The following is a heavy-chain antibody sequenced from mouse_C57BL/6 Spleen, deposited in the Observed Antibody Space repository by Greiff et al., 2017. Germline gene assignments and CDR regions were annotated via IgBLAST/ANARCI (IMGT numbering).Heavy chain of an antibody. CDR1: GYTFTSYW. CDR3: AREAGTEAWFAY. Sequence: QVQLQQPGAELVKPGASVKMSCKASGYTFTSYWITWVKQRPGQGLEWIGDIYPGSGSTNYNEKFKSKATLTVDTSSSTAYMQRSSLTSEDSAVYYCAREAGTEAWFAYWGQGTLVTVSA. D-gene: IGHD4-1*01. J-gene: IGHJ3*01. CDR2: IYPGSGST. V-gene: IGHV1-55*01.